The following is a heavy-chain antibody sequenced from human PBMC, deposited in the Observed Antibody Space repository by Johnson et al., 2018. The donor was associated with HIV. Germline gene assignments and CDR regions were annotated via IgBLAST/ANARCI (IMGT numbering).Heavy chain of an antibody. CDR2: ISWSGRTI. V-gene: IGHV3-11*04. CDR3: ARVEWELGAFDI. Sequence: QVQLVESGGGLVQPGGSLRLSCAASGFTFSDYYMTWIRQAPGKGLEWISYISWSGRTIYYADSVKGRFTISRDNSKTTLYLQMNGLRSEDTAVYYCARVEWELGAFDIWGQGTMVTVSS. J-gene: IGHJ3*02. CDR1: GFTFSDYY. D-gene: IGHD1-26*01.